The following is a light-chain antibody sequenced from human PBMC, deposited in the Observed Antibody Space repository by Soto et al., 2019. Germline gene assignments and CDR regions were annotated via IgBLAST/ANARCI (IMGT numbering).Light chain of an antibody. Sequence: EIVLTQSPGTLSLSPGERATLSCRASQSVSSRPLAWYQQKPGQAPRLLIYGASSRATGIPDRFSGSGSGTDFTLTISRLEPEDFAVYFCQQYGTSPRLTFGGGTKVDIK. J-gene: IGKJ4*01. V-gene: IGKV3-20*01. CDR2: GAS. CDR1: QSVSSRP. CDR3: QQYGTSPRLT.